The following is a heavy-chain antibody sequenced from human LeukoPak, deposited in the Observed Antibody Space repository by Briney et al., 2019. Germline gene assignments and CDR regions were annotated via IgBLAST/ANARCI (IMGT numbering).Heavy chain of an antibody. D-gene: IGHD4-23*01. Sequence: GRSLRLSCAASGFTFSSYGMHWVRQAPGKGLEWAAVISYDGSNKYYADSVKGRFTISRDNSKNTLYLQMNGLRAEDTAVYYCAKDLTDYVGDYWGQGTLVTVSS. CDR3: AKDLTDYVGDY. V-gene: IGHV3-30*18. CDR2: ISYDGSNK. CDR1: GFTFSSYG. J-gene: IGHJ4*02.